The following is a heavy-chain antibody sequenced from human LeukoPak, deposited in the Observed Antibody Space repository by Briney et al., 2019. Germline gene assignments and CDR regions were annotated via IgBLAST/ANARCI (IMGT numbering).Heavy chain of an antibody. CDR1: GFTFSSYA. Sequence: GGSLRLSCAASGFTFSSYAMSWVRQAPGKGLEWVSSISSSSSYIYYADSVEGRFTISRDNAKNSLYLQMNSLRAEDTAVYYCAREGPYGSGSYDSFDYWGQGTLVTVSS. D-gene: IGHD3-10*01. J-gene: IGHJ4*02. V-gene: IGHV3-21*01. CDR3: AREGPYGSGSYDSFDY. CDR2: ISSSSSYI.